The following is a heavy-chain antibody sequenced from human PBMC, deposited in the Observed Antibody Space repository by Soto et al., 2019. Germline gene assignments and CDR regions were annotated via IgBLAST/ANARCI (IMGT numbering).Heavy chain of an antibody. J-gene: IGHJ3*02. CDR1: VYTFTSYY. V-gene: IGHV1-46*01. CDR3: ARDEPTYYYDGRAFDI. Sequence: ASVKVSRKASVYTFTSYYMHWVRQAHGQGLEGMGIINPSGGSTSYAQKFQGRVTMTRDTSTSTVYMELSSLRSEDTAVYYCARDEPTYYYDGRAFDIWGQGTMVTGSS. D-gene: IGHD3-22*01. CDR2: INPSGGST.